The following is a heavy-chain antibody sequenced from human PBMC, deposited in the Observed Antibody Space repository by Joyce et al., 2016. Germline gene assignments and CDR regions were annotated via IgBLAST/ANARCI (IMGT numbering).Heavy chain of an antibody. J-gene: IGHJ3*01. CDR2: GKSKSQGGIT. CDR3: VTGLCIGTACHWDDAFDV. V-gene: IGHV3-15*01. D-gene: IGHD2-2*01. Sequence: EVQLVASGGGLVKPGGSLRLSCAASGFSFRNAWVTWVRKVPRKGLARSGSGKSKSQGGITNHATHMKGRFTISRDDSRDAAYLQMNSLKSEDTGVYFCVTGLCIGTACHWDDAFDVWGQGTMVTVSS. CDR1: GFSFRNAW.